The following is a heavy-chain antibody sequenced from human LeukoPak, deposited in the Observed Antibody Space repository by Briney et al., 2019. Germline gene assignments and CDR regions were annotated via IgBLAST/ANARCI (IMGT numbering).Heavy chain of an antibody. Sequence: PGGSLRLSCAASGFTFSSYAMSWVRQAPGKGLEWVSAITGSGDITYYADSVKGRFTISRDNSRNTLYLQMNSLRAEDTAVYYCARDPLYTNSPPSYFDYWGQGTLVTVSS. J-gene: IGHJ4*02. CDR1: GFTFSSYA. D-gene: IGHD2-2*02. V-gene: IGHV3-23*01. CDR3: ARDPLYTNSPPSYFDY. CDR2: ITGSGDIT.